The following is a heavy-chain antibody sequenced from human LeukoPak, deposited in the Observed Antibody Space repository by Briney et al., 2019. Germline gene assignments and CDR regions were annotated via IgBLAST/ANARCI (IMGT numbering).Heavy chain of an antibody. CDR3: ARIVGASSGYYYYGMDV. D-gene: IGHD1-26*01. Sequence: SVKVSCKASGGTFSSYAISWVRQAPGQGLEWMGGIIPIFGTANYAQKFQGRVTITADESTSTAYMELSNLRSEDTAVYYCARIVGASSGYYYYGMDVWGQGTTVTVSS. V-gene: IGHV1-69*13. CDR1: GGTFSSYA. CDR2: IIPIFGTA. J-gene: IGHJ6*02.